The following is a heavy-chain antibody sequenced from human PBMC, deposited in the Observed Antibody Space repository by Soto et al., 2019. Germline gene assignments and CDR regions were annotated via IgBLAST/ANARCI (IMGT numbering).Heavy chain of an antibody. J-gene: IGHJ6*02. V-gene: IGHV6-1*01. D-gene: IGHD6-13*01. CDR2: TYYRSKWYN. Sequence: PSQTLSLTCATSGDSVSSNSAAWNWIRQSPSRGLEWLGRTYYRSKWYNDYAVSVKSRITINPDTSKNQFSLQLNSVTPEDTAVYYCARAGGAAAYYYYYGMDVWGQGTTVTVSS. CDR1: GDSVSSNSAA. CDR3: ARAGGAAAYYYYYGMDV.